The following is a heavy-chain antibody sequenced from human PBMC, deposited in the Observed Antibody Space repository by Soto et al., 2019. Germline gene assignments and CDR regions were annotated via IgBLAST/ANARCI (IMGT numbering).Heavy chain of an antibody. D-gene: IGHD2-15*01. CDR3: ARDTHSAGGWFDT. CDR2: ITPLFGIP. CDR1: GGTSRSLS. J-gene: IGHJ5*02. Sequence: QVQLVQSGAEVKKPGSSVKVSCKASGGTSRSLSITWVRQAPGQGLEWMGGITPLFGIPNYPQKFQGRLTITADQRTGPAYLELSRLRSEDTAVYYCARDTHSAGGWFDTWGRGTLVTVSS. V-gene: IGHV1-69*17.